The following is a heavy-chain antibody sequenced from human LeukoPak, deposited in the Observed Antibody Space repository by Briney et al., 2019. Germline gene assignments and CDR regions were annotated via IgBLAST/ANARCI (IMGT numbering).Heavy chain of an antibody. V-gene: IGHV3-38-3*01. CDR2: ISGGST. Sequence: GGSLRLSCAASGCTVSSNEMSWVRQAPGKGLEWGSSISGGSTYYAYSREGRFTSSRDNSKNTMHLQMNILKTEDRAVYYCKKGPPPSSGGSCYRGYWGQGTLVTVSS. CDR1: GCTVSSNE. J-gene: IGHJ4*02. CDR3: KKGPPPSSGGSCYRGY. D-gene: IGHD2-15*01.